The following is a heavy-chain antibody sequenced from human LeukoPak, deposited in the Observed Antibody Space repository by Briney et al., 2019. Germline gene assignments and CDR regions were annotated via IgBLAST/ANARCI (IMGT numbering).Heavy chain of an antibody. CDR3: ARDYDGSGSLDY. D-gene: IGHD3-10*01. CDR2: ISSGSGHI. V-gene: IGHV3-21*01. J-gene: IGHJ4*02. Sequence: PGGSLRLSCAASGFIFSSYSMNWVRQAPGKGLGWVSYISSGSGHIYYADSVKGRFTISRDNAKTSLYLQMNSLRAEDTAVYYCARDYDGSGSLDYWGQGTLVTVSS. CDR1: GFIFSSYS.